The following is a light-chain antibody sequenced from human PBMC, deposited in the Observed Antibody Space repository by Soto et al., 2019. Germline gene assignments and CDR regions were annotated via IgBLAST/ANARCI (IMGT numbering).Light chain of an antibody. V-gene: IGKV1-8*01. CDR3: QQYDSFPWT. Sequence: AIRMTQSPSSLSASTGDRVTITCRASQGISSYLAWYQQKPGKAPKLLIYAASTLQSGVPSRFSGSGSGTDFTLTISCLQSEDFATFYCQQYDSFPWTFGPGTKVDIK. J-gene: IGKJ1*01. CDR2: AAS. CDR1: QGISSY.